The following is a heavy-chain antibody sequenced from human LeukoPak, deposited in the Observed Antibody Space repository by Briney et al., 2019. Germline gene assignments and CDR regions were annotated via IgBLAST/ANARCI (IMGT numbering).Heavy chain of an antibody. J-gene: IGHJ2*01. CDR2: IIPIFGTA. D-gene: IGHD6-19*01. CDR3: ARSSSSIAVAAPYWYFDL. CDR1: GGTFSSYA. Sequence: SVKVSCKASGGTFSSYAISWVRQAPGQGLEWMGGIIPIFGTANYAQKFQGRVTITADESTSTAYMELSSLRSEDTAVYYCARSSSSIAVAAPYWYFDLWGRGTLVTVSS. V-gene: IGHV1-69*13.